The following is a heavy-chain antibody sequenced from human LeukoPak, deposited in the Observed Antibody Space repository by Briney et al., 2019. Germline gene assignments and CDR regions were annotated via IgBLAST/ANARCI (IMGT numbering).Heavy chain of an antibody. CDR3: ARQSSGYSRTTFDY. J-gene: IGHJ4*02. CDR1: GYTFNSHG. D-gene: IGHD3-22*01. Sequence: ASVKVSCKASGYTFNSHGITWVRQAPGQGLEWMGWISAYNGNTNYAQKLQGRVTMTTDTSTSTAYMELRSLRSDDTAVYYCARQSSGYSRTTFDYWGQGTLVTVSS. CDR2: ISAYNGNT. V-gene: IGHV1-18*01.